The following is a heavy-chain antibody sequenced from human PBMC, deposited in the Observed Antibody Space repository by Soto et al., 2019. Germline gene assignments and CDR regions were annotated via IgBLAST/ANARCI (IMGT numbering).Heavy chain of an antibody. CDR3: AREWGGYCSGGSVSPNKYYHYGLAG. D-gene: IGHD2-15*01. CDR1: GGSISSGDYY. CDR2: IYYSGST. V-gene: IGHV4-30-4*01. J-gene: IGHJ6*04. Sequence: SETLSLTCTVSGGSISSGDYYWSWIRQPPGKGLEWIGYIYYSGSTYYNPSLKSRVTISVDTSKNQFSLKLSSVTAADTAVYYCAREWGGYCSGGSVSPNKYYHYGLAGRGKGTTVTVSA.